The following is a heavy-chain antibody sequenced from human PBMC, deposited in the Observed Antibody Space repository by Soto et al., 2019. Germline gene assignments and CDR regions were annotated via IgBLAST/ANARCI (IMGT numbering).Heavy chain of an antibody. CDR1: GGTFSSYT. V-gene: IGHV1-69*02. CDR3: VVHGDIVVVPAAHAFDI. Sequence: SVKVSCKASGGTFSSYTISWVRQAPGQGLEWMGRIIPILGIANYAQKFQGRVTITADKSTSTAYMELSSLRSEDTAVYYCVVHGDIVVVPAAHAFDIWGQGTMVTVS. CDR2: IIPILGIA. D-gene: IGHD2-2*01. J-gene: IGHJ3*02.